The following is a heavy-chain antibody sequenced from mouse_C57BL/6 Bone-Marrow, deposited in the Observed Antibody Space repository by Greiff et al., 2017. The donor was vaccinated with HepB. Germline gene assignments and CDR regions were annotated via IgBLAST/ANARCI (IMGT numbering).Heavy chain of an antibody. CDR2: IYPGDGDT. J-gene: IGHJ2*01. D-gene: IGHD1-1*01. V-gene: IGHV1-80*01. Sequence: QVQLQQSGAELVKPGASVKISCKASGYAFSSYWMNWVKQRPGKGLEWIGQIYPGDGDTNYNGKFKGKATLTADKSSSTAYMQLSSLTSEDSAVYFCAREGFITTVVDYFDYWGQGTTLTVSS. CDR3: AREGFITTVVDYFDY. CDR1: GYAFSSYW.